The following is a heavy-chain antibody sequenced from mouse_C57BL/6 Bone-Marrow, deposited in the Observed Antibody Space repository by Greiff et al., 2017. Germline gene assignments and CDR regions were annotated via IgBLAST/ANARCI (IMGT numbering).Heavy chain of an antibody. CDR3: ARGGYGSTRYFDV. J-gene: IGHJ1*03. CDR1: GFTFSDYG. Sequence: EVKLVVSGGGLVKPGGSLKLSCAASGFTFSDYGMHWVRQAPAKGLEWVAYTSSGSSTIYYADTVKGRFTISRDNAKNTLVLQMTSLGSEDTAMYYCARGGYGSTRYFDVWGTGTTVTGSS. V-gene: IGHV5-17*01. CDR2: TSSGSSTI. D-gene: IGHD1-1*01.